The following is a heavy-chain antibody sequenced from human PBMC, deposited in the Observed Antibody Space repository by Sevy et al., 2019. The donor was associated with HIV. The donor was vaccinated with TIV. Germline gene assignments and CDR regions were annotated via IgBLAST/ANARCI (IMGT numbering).Heavy chain of an antibody. Sequence: GGSLRLSCTASGFTFSSYVISWVRQAPGKGLEWVSTISASGGSTYYADSVKGRFTFSRDNSKKNVYLDMNSLRAEDTAIFYCAKEETTGYIWGQGTLVTVSS. J-gene: IGHJ4*02. D-gene: IGHD3-9*01. CDR3: AKEETTGYI. CDR2: ISASGGST. CDR1: GFTFSSYV. V-gene: IGHV3-23*01.